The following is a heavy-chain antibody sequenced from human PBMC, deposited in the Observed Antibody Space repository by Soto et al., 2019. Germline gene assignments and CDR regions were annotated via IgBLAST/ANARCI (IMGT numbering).Heavy chain of an antibody. V-gene: IGHV1-69*13. Sequence: GASVKVSCKASGGTFSSYAISWVRQAPGQGLEWMGGIIPIFGTANYAQKFQGRVTITADESTSTAYMELSSLRSEDTAVYYCARGARPRSYYFDYWGQGTLVTVSS. D-gene: IGHD6-6*01. J-gene: IGHJ4*02. CDR2: IIPIFGTA. CDR3: ARGARPRSYYFDY. CDR1: GGTFSSYA.